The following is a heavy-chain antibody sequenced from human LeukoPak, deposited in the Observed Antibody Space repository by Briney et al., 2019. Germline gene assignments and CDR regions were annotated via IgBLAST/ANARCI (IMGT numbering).Heavy chain of an antibody. J-gene: IGHJ3*02. D-gene: IGHD1-26*01. CDR3: ASGRSGINAFDI. CDR2: ISYSGST. CDR1: GGSISRTNSY. Sequence: SETLSLTCTVSGGSISRTNSYWGWIRQPPGKGLEWIGSISYSGSTYYNLSLKSRVTISIDTSKNQFSLKLSSVTAADTAVYYCASGRSGINAFDIWGQGTMVTVSS. V-gene: IGHV4-39*07.